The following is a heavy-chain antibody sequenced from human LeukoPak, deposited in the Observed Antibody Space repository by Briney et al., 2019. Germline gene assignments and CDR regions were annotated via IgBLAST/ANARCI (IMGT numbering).Heavy chain of an antibody. CDR3: ARKATTGPTKAAFDI. J-gene: IGHJ3*02. V-gene: IGHV4-28*02. D-gene: IGHD4-17*01. CDR1: GGSISSGAYY. CDR2: IYYSGSI. Sequence: SQTLSLTCTVSGGSISSGAYYWAWIRQPPGKGLEWIGHIYYSGSIYYNPSLKSRVTMSVDTSKNQFSLKLSSVTAVDTAVYYCARKATTGPTKAAFDIWGQGTMVTVSS.